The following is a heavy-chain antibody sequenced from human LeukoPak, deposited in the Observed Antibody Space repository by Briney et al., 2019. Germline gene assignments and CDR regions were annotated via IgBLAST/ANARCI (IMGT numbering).Heavy chain of an antibody. CDR1: GFTFSSYG. CDR3: AREPSPPGVAGPEFDY. J-gene: IGHJ4*02. Sequence: GGSLRLSCAASGFTFSSYGMHWVRQAPGKGLEWVAVIWYDGSNKYYADSVKGRFTISRDNSKNTLYLQMNSLRAEDTAVYYCAREPSPPGVAGPEFDYWGQGTLVTVSS. CDR2: IWYDGSNK. D-gene: IGHD6-19*01. V-gene: IGHV3-33*01.